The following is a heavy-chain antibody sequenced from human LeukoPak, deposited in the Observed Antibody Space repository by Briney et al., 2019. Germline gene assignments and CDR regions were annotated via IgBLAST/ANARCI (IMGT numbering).Heavy chain of an antibody. V-gene: IGHV5-51*01. J-gene: IGHJ5*02. CDR1: GYSFTSYW. CDR2: IYPGDSDT. D-gene: IGHD2-15*01. CDR3: ARIRRVVVAANGPYNWFDP. Sequence: GESLKISCKGSGYSFTSYWIGWVRQMPGKGLEWMGIIYPGDSDTRYSPSFQGQVTISADKSISTAYLQWSSLKASDTAMYYCARIRRVVVAANGPYNWFDPWGQGTLVTVSS.